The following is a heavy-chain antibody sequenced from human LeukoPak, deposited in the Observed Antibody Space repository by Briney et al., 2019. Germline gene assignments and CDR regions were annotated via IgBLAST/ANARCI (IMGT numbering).Heavy chain of an antibody. D-gene: IGHD3-22*01. CDR3: ARHRQDYYDSSGYYSDY. CDR2: IYPGDSDT. Sequence: GESLKISCKGSGYSFTSYWIGWVRQMPGKGLEWMGIIYPGDSDTRYSPSFQGQVTISADKSISTAYLQWSSLKASDTAMYYCARHRQDYYDSSGYYSDYWGQGTLVTVSS. J-gene: IGHJ4*02. V-gene: IGHV5-51*01. CDR1: GYSFTSYW.